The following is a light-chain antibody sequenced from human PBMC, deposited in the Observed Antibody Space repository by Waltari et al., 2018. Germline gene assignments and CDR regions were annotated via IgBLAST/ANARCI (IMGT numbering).Light chain of an antibody. CDR3: LLFDGDARV. J-gene: IGLJ3*02. V-gene: IGLV7-43*01. CDR1: TGEVTSGHH. Sequence: QTVVTQEPSLTVSPGGTVTLTCASSTGEVTSGHHPNWLQQKPGQPPRLLIFSTSDKPSWTPARFSGSLLGGKAALTLSGVQPEDEADYYCLLFDGDARVFGGGTRLTVL. CDR2: STS.